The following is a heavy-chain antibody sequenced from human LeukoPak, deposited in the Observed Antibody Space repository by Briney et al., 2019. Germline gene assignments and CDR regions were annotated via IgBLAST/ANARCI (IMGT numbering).Heavy chain of an antibody. V-gene: IGHV3-33*05. CDR2: ISNDGSNK. D-gene: IGHD3-22*01. Sequence: PGGSLRLSCAASGFSFSGYGMHWVRQAPGKGLEWVAAISNDGSNKFYADSVKGRFTISRDNSKNTLYLQMNSLRAEDTAVYYCARDWFYYDSSGYYAAFDIWGQGTMVTVSS. J-gene: IGHJ3*02. CDR1: GFSFSGYG. CDR3: ARDWFYYDSSGYYAAFDI.